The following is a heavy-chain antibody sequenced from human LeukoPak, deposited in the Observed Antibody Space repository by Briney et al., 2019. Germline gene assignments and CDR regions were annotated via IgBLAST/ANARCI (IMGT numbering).Heavy chain of an antibody. Sequence: GGSLRLSCVASRFTFSTYWMSWVRQAPGKGLEWVANIKQDGSEQYYVDSVKGRFTISRDNAKNSLYLQMNSLRAEDTAVYYCAREVTIFGVVIMSYYYYGLDVWGQGTTVTVSS. D-gene: IGHD3-3*01. V-gene: IGHV3-7*01. J-gene: IGHJ6*02. CDR1: RFTFSTYW. CDR2: IKQDGSEQ. CDR3: AREVTIFGVVIMSYYYYGLDV.